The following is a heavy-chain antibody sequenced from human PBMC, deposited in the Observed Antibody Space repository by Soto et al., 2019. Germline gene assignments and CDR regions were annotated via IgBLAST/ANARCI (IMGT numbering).Heavy chain of an antibody. CDR2: IKAYSGNT. D-gene: IGHD4-17*01. CDR3: AIGDYGDDDY. J-gene: IGHJ4*02. CDR1: GYTFATST. V-gene: IGHV1-18*01. Sequence: QLQLVQSGPEAKKPGASVQVSCKASGYTFATSTISWLRQAPGQGPEWMGWIKAYSGNTNYAQKLQGRLTMTTDTSTSTAYMELRSLTTDDTARYYCAIGDYGDDDYWGQGTLVNVSS.